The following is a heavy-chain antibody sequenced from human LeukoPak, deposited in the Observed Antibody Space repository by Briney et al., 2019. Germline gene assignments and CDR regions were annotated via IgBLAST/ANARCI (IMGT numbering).Heavy chain of an antibody. Sequence: GGSLRLSCAASGFTFSSYAMSWVRQAPGKGLKWVSTINDNGAGTYYADSVKGRFTISRDNSKNTLYLQMNSLRAEDTAVYYCAKDSGARKPVSWFDPWGQGTLVTVSS. CDR2: INDNGAGT. CDR1: GFTFSSYA. V-gene: IGHV3-23*01. J-gene: IGHJ5*02. CDR3: AKDSGARKPVSWFDP.